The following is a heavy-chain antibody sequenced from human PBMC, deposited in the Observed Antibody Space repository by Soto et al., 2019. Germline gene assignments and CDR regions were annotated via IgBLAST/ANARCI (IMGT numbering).Heavy chain of an antibody. CDR3: ARRNLFYDSSGYDY. D-gene: IGHD3-22*01. CDR2: ISGSGGST. CDR1: GFSFGSYA. V-gene: IGHV3-23*01. J-gene: IGHJ4*02. Sequence: GGSLRLSCAASGFSFGSYALSWVRQAPGKGLEWVSTISGSGGSTYYADSVKGRFTISRDNSKNTLYLQMNSLRAEDTAVYYCARRNLFYDSSGYDYWGQGTLVTVSS.